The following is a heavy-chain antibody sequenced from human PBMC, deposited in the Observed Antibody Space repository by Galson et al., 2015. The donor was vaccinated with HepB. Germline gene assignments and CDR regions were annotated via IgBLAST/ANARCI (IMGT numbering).Heavy chain of an antibody. CDR3: ARDKQGYYYYYMDV. D-gene: IGHD6-13*01. Sequence: SVKVSCKASGYTFTGYYMHWVRQAPGQGLEWMGWINPSSGGTNYAQKFQGRVTMTRDTSISTAYMELSRLRSDDAAVYYCARDKQGYYYYYMDVWGKGTTVTVSS. CDR2: INPSSGGT. J-gene: IGHJ6*03. CDR1: GYTFTGYY. V-gene: IGHV1-2*02.